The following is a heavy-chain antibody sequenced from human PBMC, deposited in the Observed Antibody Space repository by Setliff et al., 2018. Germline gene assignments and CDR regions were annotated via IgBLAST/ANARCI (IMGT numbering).Heavy chain of an antibody. CDR3: ARLVRFCTRTACQRVAGAES. D-gene: IGHD2-8*01. CDR2: ISAYTGNT. Sequence: GASVKVSCKASGYTFSNYGITWVRQAPGQGLEWMGWISAYTGNTKFAQKFQGRVTMTTDTSTSTAYLELRSLTSDDTAVYYCARLVRFCTRTACQRVAGAESWGQGTLVTVS. J-gene: IGHJ5*01. CDR1: GYTFSNYG. V-gene: IGHV1-18*01.